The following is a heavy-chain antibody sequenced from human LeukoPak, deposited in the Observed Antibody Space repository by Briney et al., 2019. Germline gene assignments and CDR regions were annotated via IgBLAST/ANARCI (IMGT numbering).Heavy chain of an antibody. CDR2: IKQDGSER. CDR3: ARVMSASVWRTYGSYYYYYYMDV. J-gene: IGHJ6*03. CDR1: GFTFSSYW. Sequence: GGSLRLSCAASGFTFSSYWMSWVRQAPGKGLEWVANIKQDGSERYSVDSVKGRFTISRDNAKNSLYMQMNSLRAEDTAVYYCARVMSASVWRTYGSYYYYYYMDVWGKGTTVTVSS. D-gene: IGHD3-16*01. V-gene: IGHV3-7*01.